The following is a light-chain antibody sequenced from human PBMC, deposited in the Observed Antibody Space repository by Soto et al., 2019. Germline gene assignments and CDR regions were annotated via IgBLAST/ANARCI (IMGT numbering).Light chain of an antibody. V-gene: IGLV1-40*01. J-gene: IGLJ2*01. CDR3: QSYDNSLSGDVV. Sequence: QSVLTQPPSVSGAPGQRVTISCTGSSSNIGAGYDVHWYQQLPGTAPKLLIYGDTSRPSGVPDRFSGSKSGTSASLAITGLQAEDEADYYCQSYDNSLSGDVVFGGGTKLTVL. CDR1: SSNIGAGYD. CDR2: GDT.